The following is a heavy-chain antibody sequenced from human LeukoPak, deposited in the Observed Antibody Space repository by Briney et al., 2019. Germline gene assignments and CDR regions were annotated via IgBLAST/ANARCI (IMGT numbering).Heavy chain of an antibody. CDR1: GGSFSGYY. Sequence: SETLSLTCAVYGGSFSGYYWSWIRQPPGKGLEWIGEINHSGSANYNPSLKSRVTISVDTSKNQFSLKLSSVTAADTAVYYCARGVGGILTGYYSDYWGQGTLVTVSP. D-gene: IGHD3-9*01. V-gene: IGHV4-34*01. J-gene: IGHJ4*02. CDR3: ARGVGGILTGYYSDY. CDR2: INHSGSA.